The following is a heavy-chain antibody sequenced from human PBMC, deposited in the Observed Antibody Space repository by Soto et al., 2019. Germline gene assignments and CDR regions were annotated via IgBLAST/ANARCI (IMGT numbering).Heavy chain of an antibody. CDR3: AHIEPHYYDKGYFDY. D-gene: IGHD3-22*01. J-gene: IGHJ4*02. Sequence: QITLKESGPTLVKPTQPLTLTCSFSGFSLSSSGVGVGWIRQPPGKALEWLTLIYWDDDKRYSPSLKSRLTITKDTSKNRVVITMTNMDPVDTATYYCAHIEPHYYDKGYFDYWGQGTLVTVSS. CDR1: GFSLSSSGVG. CDR2: IYWDDDK. V-gene: IGHV2-5*02.